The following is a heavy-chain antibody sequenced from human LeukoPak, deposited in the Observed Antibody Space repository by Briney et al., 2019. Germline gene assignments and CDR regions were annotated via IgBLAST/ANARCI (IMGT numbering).Heavy chain of an antibody. CDR1: GGSISSSSYY. CDR3: ARVHDVEQAAVYYFDY. J-gene: IGHJ4*02. CDR2: IYYSGST. V-gene: IGHV4-39*07. D-gene: IGHD1/OR15-1a*01. Sequence: SETLSLTCTVSGGSISSSSYYWGWIRQPPGKGLEWIGSIYYSGSTYYNPSLKSRVTISVDTSKNQFSLKLSSVTAADTAVYYCARVHDVEQAAVYYFDYWGQGTLVTVSS.